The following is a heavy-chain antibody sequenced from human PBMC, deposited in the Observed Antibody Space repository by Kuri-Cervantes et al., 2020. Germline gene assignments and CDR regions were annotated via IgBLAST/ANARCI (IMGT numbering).Heavy chain of an antibody. J-gene: IGHJ3*01. CDR1: GGSISSYY. CDR2: IKQDGSEK. V-gene: IGHV3-7*03. D-gene: IGHD6-19*01. CDR3: ARDFWYQEVAGDHDVFDL. Sequence: ETLSLTCTVSGGSISSYYWSWIRQPPGKGLEWVANIKQDGSEKYYVDSVKGRFTISRDNARNSLYLHMNSLRSEDTALYYCARDFWYQEVAGDHDVFDLWGQGTMVTVSS.